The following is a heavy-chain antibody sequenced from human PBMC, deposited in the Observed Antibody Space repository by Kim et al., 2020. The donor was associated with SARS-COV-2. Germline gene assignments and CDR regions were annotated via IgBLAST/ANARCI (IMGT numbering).Heavy chain of an antibody. V-gene: IGHV3-23*01. CDR1: GFTFSSYA. CDR2: ISGSGGST. D-gene: IGHD2-15*01. J-gene: IGHJ6*02. Sequence: GGSLRLSCAASGFTFSSYAMSWVRQAPGKGLEWVSAISGSGGSTYYADSVKGRFTISRDNSKNTLYLQMNRLRAEDTAVYYCAKDFVTYCSGCSCADYYYGMDVWGQGTTVTVSS. CDR3: AKDFVTYCSGCSCADYYYGMDV.